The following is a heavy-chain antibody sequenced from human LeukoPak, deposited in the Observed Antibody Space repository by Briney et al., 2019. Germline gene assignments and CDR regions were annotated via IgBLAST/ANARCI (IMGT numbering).Heavy chain of an antibody. CDR3: ARGPLVTSYYYYMAV. Sequence: SETLSLTCAVYGGSFSGYYWSWIRQPPGKGLEWSGEINHSGSTNYNTSLKSRVTISVDTSKNQFSLKLSSVTAADTAVYYCARGPLVTSYYYYMAVWGKGTTVTVSS. D-gene: IGHD3-9*01. CDR2: INHSGST. V-gene: IGHV4-34*01. J-gene: IGHJ6*03. CDR1: GGSFSGYY.